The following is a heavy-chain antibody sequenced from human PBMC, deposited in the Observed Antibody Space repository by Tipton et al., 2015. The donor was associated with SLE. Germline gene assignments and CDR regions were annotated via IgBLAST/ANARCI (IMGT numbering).Heavy chain of an antibody. J-gene: IGHJ6*03. D-gene: IGHD5-18*01. V-gene: IGHV3-21*01. CDR2: ISSSSSYI. CDR1: GFAFSSYS. CDR3: ARVGYSSGYYYMDV. Sequence: GSLRLSCAASGFAFSSYSMNWVRQAPGKGLEWVSSISSSSSYIYYADSVKGRFTISRDNAKNSLYLQMNSLRAEDTAVYYCARVGYSSGYYYMDVWGKGTTVTVSS.